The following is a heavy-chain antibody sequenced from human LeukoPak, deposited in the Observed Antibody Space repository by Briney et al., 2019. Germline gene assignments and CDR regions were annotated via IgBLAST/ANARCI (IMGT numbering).Heavy chain of an antibody. J-gene: IGHJ4*02. Sequence: GGSLRLSCAASGFTFSSYEMNWVRQAPGKGLEWVSYISGNGLTIYYADSVKGRFTISRDNAKNSLYLQVNSLRAEDTAVYYCARLFCTGDRCYRYFDQWGQGTLVTVSS. V-gene: IGHV3-48*03. D-gene: IGHD2-15*01. CDR3: ARLFCTGDRCYRYFDQ. CDR2: ISGNGLTI. CDR1: GFTFSSYE.